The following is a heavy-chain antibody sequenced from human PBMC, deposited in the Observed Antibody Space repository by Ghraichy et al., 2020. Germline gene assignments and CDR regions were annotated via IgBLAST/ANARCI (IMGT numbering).Heavy chain of an antibody. V-gene: IGHV3-48*03. J-gene: IGHJ4*02. CDR2: IRGTTSAI. Sequence: GGSLRLSCAGSGFTFSSYEMNWVRQAPGKGLEWVSYIRGTTSAIYYADSVKGRFIMSRDNAKSSLYLQMNSLRVEDTAVYYCARDEADGGIDFWGRGTLVTVSS. D-gene: IGHD3-16*01. CDR1: GFTFSSYE. CDR3: ARDEADGGIDF.